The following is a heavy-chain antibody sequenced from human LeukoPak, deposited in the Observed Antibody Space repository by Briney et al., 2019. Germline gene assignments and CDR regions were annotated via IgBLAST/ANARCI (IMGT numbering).Heavy chain of an antibody. CDR3: AREQRCGGDCYMYYYYYYTDV. Sequence: SETLSLTCTVSGYSISSGYYWGWIRQPPGKGLEWIGSIYHSGSTYYNPSLKSRVTISVDTSKNQFSLKLSSVTAADTAVYYCAREQRCGGDCYMYYYYYYTDVWGKGTTVTVSS. V-gene: IGHV4-38-2*02. CDR1: GYSISSGYY. CDR2: IYHSGST. D-gene: IGHD2-21*02. J-gene: IGHJ6*03.